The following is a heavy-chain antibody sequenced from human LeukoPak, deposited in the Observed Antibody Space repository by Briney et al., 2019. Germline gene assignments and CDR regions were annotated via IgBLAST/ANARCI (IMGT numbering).Heavy chain of an antibody. D-gene: IGHD6-6*01. CDR2: ISGSGGST. CDR1: GFTFSSYA. Sequence: GGSLRLSCAASGFTFSSYAMSWVRQAPGKGLEWVSAISGSGGSTYYADSVKGRFTISRDNAKNSVYLQMNNLRAEDTAVYYCARLAYSSASFDYWGQGTLVTVSS. J-gene: IGHJ4*02. CDR3: ARLAYSSASFDY. V-gene: IGHV3-23*01.